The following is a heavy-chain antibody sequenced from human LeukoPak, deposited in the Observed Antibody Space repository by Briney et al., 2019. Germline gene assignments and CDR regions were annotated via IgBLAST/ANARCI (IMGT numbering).Heavy chain of an antibody. Sequence: ASVKVSCKASGYTFTSYGISRVRQAPGQGLEWMGWISAYNGNTNYAQKLQGRVTMTTDTSTSTAYMELRSLRSDDTAVYYCARVGYYYDSSGYNFDYWGQGTLVTVSS. V-gene: IGHV1-18*01. CDR1: GYTFTSYG. D-gene: IGHD3-22*01. CDR3: ARVGYYYDSSGYNFDY. CDR2: ISAYNGNT. J-gene: IGHJ4*02.